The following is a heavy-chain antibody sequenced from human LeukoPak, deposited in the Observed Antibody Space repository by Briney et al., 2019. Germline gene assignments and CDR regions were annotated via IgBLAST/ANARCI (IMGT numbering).Heavy chain of an antibody. D-gene: IGHD5-24*01. CDR2: FDPEDGET. CDR3: ATDLRLHSGNRFDY. V-gene: IGHV1-24*01. J-gene: IGHJ4*02. CDR1: GYTLTELS. Sequence: GASVKVSCKVSGYTLTELSMHWVRQAPGKGLEWMGGFDPEDGETIYAQKFQGRVTMTEDTSTDTAYMELSSLRSEDTAVYYCATDLRLHSGNRFDYWGQGTLVTVSS.